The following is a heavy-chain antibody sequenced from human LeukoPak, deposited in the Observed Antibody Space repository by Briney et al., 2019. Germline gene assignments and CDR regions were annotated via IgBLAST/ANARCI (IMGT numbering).Heavy chain of an antibody. CDR1: GFTFPNFV. CDR2: VSYDGSEK. J-gene: IGHJ6*03. Sequence: GGSLRLSCAASGFTFPNFVMSWVRQAPGKGLEWVAVVSYDGSEKYYADSVKGRLTISRDKSKNTVSLQMNSLRAEDTAVYYCARDAYCSSTSCYLDVWGKGTTVTVSS. D-gene: IGHD2-2*01. CDR3: ARDAYCSSTSCYLDV. V-gene: IGHV3-30-3*01.